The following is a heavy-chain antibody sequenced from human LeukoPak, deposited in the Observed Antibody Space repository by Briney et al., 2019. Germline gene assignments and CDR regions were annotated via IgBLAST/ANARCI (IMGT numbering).Heavy chain of an antibody. CDR2: ISSSSSYI. CDR3: ARDSYGYGGSYYYFDY. D-gene: IGHD5-18*01. Sequence: GGSLRLSCAASGFTFSSYSMNWVRQAPGKGLEWVSSISSSSSYIYYADSVKGRFTISRDNAKNSLYLQMNSLRAEDTAVYYCARDSYGYGGSYYYFDYWGQGTLVTVSS. J-gene: IGHJ4*02. CDR1: GFTFSSYS. V-gene: IGHV3-21*01.